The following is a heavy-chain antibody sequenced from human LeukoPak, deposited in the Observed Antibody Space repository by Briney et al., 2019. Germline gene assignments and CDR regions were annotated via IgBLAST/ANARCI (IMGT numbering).Heavy chain of an antibody. CDR2: IYTSGST. Sequence: SETLSLTCTVSGGSISSGSYYWSWIRQPAGKGLEWIGRIYTSGSTNYNPSLKSRVTISVDTSKNQFSLKLSSVTAADTAVYYCARDPFLGRRFDYWGQGTLVTVSS. CDR1: GGSISSGSYY. CDR3: ARDPFLGRRFDY. V-gene: IGHV4-61*02. J-gene: IGHJ4*02. D-gene: IGHD3-16*01.